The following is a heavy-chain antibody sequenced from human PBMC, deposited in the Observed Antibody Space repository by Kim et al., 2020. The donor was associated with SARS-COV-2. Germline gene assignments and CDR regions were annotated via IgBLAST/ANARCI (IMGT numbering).Heavy chain of an antibody. CDR2: IYYSGST. Sequence: SETLSLTCTVSGGSISSSSYYWGWIRQPPGKGLEWIGSIYYSGSTYYNPSLKSRVTISVDTSKNQFSLKLSSVTAADTAVYYCARQKGYGYVYFDYWGQGTLVTVSS. CDR1: GGSISSSSYY. V-gene: IGHV4-39*01. D-gene: IGHD5-18*01. CDR3: ARQKGYGYVYFDY. J-gene: IGHJ4*02.